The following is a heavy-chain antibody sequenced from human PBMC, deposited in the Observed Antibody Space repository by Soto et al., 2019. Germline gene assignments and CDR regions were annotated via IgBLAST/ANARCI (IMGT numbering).Heavy chain of an antibody. J-gene: IGHJ5*02. CDR2: FYYSGRT. CDR1: GGSISSSSYY. V-gene: IGHV4-39*01. D-gene: IGHD2-2*02. Sequence: SETLSLTCTVSGGSISSSSYYWGWIRQPPGKGLEWIGSFYYSGRTYYNTSLRSRVTMSVDTSKNQFSLKLSSVTAADTAVYYCARQDEYCRSSTCYKWLDPWGQGPLVTVYS. CDR3: ARQDEYCRSSTCYKWLDP.